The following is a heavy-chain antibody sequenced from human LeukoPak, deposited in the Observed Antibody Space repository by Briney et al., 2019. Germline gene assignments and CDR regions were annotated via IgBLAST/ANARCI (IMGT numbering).Heavy chain of an antibody. V-gene: IGHV3-53*01. J-gene: IGHJ6*03. CDR1: GFTVSSNY. CDR3: ARGEGGNYYYMDV. CDR2: IYSGGST. D-gene: IGHD2-15*01. Sequence: GGSLRLSCAASGFTVSSNYMSWVRQAPGKGLEWVSVIYSGGSTYYADSVKGRFTISRDNSKNTLYLQMNSLRAEDTAVYYCARGEGGNYYYMDVWGKGTTVTISS.